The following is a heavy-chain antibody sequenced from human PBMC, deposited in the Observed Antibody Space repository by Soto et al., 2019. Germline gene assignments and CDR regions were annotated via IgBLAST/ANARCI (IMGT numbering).Heavy chain of an antibody. CDR1: GFRFMDYY. Sequence: VQLVESGGGLVKPGGSLRHSCEASGFRFMDYYMGRIRQGPGKRLERISNISVTSDVTKYADFVQGRFTISRDNAANFVFLHTNSPRDEYTAVYYCARSLRATSAVSYWGQGTQVTVSS. D-gene: IGHD3-10*01. CDR3: ARSLRATSAVSY. V-gene: IGHV3-11*06. CDR2: ISVTSDVT. J-gene: IGHJ4*02.